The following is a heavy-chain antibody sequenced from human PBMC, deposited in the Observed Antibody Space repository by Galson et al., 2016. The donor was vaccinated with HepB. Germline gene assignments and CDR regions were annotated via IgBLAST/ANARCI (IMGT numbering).Heavy chain of an antibody. J-gene: IGHJ4*02. V-gene: IGHV4-39*06. CDR2: INYSGTT. CDR3: ARVYNVGSISLWGY. CDR1: GVSIARSSYY. D-gene: IGHD3-10*01. Sequence: LSLTCAVSGVSIARSSYYWAWIRQPPGKGLEFVGSINYSGTTYYNPSLKSRVAISIESSKNQFPLRVDSVTAADTAVYFCARVYNVGSISLWGYWGQGTLVAVSS.